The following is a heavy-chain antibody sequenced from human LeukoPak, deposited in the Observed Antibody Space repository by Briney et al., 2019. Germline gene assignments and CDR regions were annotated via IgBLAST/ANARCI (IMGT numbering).Heavy chain of an antibody. D-gene: IGHD2-2*01. Sequence: ASVNVSCKASGYTFTSYYMHWVRQAPGQGLEWMGWINPNSGGTNYAQKFQGRVTMTRDTSISTAYMELSRLRSDDTAVYYCARDKGYCSSTSCLVLDYWGQGTLVTVSS. CDR3: ARDKGYCSSTSCLVLDY. CDR1: GYTFTSYY. J-gene: IGHJ4*02. CDR2: INPNSGGT. V-gene: IGHV1-2*02.